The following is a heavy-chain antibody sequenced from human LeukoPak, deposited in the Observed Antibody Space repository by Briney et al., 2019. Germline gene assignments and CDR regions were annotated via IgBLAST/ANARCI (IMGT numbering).Heavy chain of an antibody. J-gene: IGHJ4*02. CDR3: AIWGEWLSYFVY. CDR1: GGSLSGYY. V-gene: IGHV4-34*01. Sequence: PETLSLTCAVYGGSLSGYYWSWIRQPPGKGLEWIGEINHSGSTNYNPSLKSRVTISVDTSKNQFSLKLSSVTAADTAVYYCAIWGEWLSYFVYWGQGTLVTVSS. D-gene: IGHD3-16*01. CDR2: INHSGST.